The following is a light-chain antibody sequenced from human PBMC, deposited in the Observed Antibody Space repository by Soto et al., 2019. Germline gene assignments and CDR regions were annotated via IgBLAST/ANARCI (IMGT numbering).Light chain of an antibody. V-gene: IGLV4-60*02. Sequence: QLVLTQSSSASASLRSSVKLTCTLSSGHSSYIIAWHQQQPGKAPRYLMKLEGSGSYNKGSGVPDRFSGSSSGADRYLTISSLQFEDEADYYCETWDSNTWVFGGGTKLTVL. CDR1: SGHSSYI. CDR2: LEGSGSY. J-gene: IGLJ3*02. CDR3: ETWDSNTWV.